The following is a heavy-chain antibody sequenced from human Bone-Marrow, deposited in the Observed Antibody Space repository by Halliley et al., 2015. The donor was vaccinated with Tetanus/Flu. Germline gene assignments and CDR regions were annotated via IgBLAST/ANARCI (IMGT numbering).Heavy chain of an antibody. V-gene: IGHV3-21*04. J-gene: IGHJ4*02. CDR2: SSGSYI. D-gene: IGHD5-18*01. Sequence: SSGSYIYCADSVTARFTIARADAKNSLYLQMNSLRGEDTAVYYCARDMRPVGTVTTPKVGYWGQGILVPVSS. CDR3: ARDMRPVGTVTTPKVGY.